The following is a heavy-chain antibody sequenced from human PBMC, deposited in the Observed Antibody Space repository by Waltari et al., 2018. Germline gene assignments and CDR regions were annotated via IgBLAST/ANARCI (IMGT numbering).Heavy chain of an antibody. CDR2: ISGSSRRT. V-gene: IGHV4-4*02. Sequence: QVQLQESGPGLVKPSETLSLTCAVSGGSISSSNWWNWIRQPPGTGLEWIGYISGSSRRTYYNPSLKSRVTISSDTSKNQFSLNLNSVNAADTAVYYCARVEGSGTYYYADVWGRGVLVTVSS. J-gene: IGHJ4*02. CDR3: ARVEGSGTYYYADV. D-gene: IGHD3-10*01. CDR1: GGSISSSNW.